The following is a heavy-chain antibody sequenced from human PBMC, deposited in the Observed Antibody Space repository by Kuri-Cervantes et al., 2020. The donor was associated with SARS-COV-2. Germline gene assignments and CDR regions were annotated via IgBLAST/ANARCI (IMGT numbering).Heavy chain of an antibody. CDR2: IWYGGSNK. V-gene: IGHV3-33*01. Sequence: GESLKISCEASGFTFSSYGMHWVRQAPGKGLEWVAVIWYGGSNKYYADSVKGRFTISRDNSKNTLYLQMNSLRAEDTAVYYCARENSDFMTWFDPWGQGTLVTVSS. CDR1: GFTFSSYG. J-gene: IGHJ5*02. D-gene: IGHD3/OR15-3a*01. CDR3: ARENSDFMTWFDP.